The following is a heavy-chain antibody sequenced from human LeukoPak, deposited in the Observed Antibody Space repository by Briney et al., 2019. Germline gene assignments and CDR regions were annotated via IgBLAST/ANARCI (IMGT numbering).Heavy chain of an antibody. J-gene: IGHJ3*02. V-gene: IGHV4-38-2*02. CDR3: AREKTVTTKAFDI. Sequence: PSETLSLTCAVSGYSISSGYYWGWIRQPPGKGLEWIGSIYHSGSTYYNPSLKSRVTISVDTSKNQLSLKLSSVTAADTAVHYCAREKTVTTKAFDIWGQGTMVTVSS. D-gene: IGHD4-17*01. CDR2: IYHSGST. CDR1: GYSISSGYY.